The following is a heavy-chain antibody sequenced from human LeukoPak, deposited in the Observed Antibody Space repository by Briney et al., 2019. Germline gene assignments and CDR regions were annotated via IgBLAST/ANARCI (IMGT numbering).Heavy chain of an antibody. CDR1: GGSISSGDYY. V-gene: IGHV4-30-4*01. CDR2: IYYSGST. CDR3: ARDTGTYFGYFDY. D-gene: IGHD1-26*01. J-gene: IGHJ4*02. Sequence: PSQTLSLTCTVSGGSISSGDYYWSWIRQPPGKGLEWIGYIYYSGSTYYNPSLKSRVTISVDTSKNQFSLKLSSVTAADTAVYYCARDTGTYFGYFDYWGQGTLVTVSS.